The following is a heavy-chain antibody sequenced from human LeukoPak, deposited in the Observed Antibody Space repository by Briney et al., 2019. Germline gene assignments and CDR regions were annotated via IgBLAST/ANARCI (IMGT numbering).Heavy chain of an antibody. CDR3: ARSLVVGGTRPNDY. D-gene: IGHD2-15*01. CDR1: GFTFSAYW. J-gene: IGHJ4*02. V-gene: IGHV3-74*01. CDR2: INTGGKDI. Sequence: PGGSLRLSCAASGFTFSAYWMHWVRQASGKGLVWLSRINTGGKDITYADSVKGRFTISRDNAKNTLYLQMNSLTVEDTAVYFCARSLVVGGTRPNDYWGQGTLVTVSS.